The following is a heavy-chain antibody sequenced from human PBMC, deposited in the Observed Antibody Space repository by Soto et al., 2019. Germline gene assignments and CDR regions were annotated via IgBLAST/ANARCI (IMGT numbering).Heavy chain of an antibody. V-gene: IGHV3-30*18. CDR1: GFIFSNFG. Sequence: QVQPVESGGGVVQPGGSLTLSCAASGFIFSNFGMHWVRQAPGKGLEWLAVISYDGNKRYYSDSVKGRFTISRDNSDNTLYLQMNTLKADDTAVYFCAKDRRIAYYYMDVWGRGSTVTVSS. J-gene: IGHJ6*03. CDR2: ISYDGNKR. D-gene: IGHD2-15*01. CDR3: AKDRRIAYYYMDV.